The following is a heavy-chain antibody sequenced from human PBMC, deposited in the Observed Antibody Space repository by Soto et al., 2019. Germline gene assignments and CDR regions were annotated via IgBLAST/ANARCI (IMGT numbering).Heavy chain of an antibody. Sequence: GGSLRLSCAASGFTLSSYAMSWVRQAPGKGLEWVSAISGSGGSTYYADSVKGRFTISRDNSKNTLYLQMNSLRAEDTAVYYCAKLPDARFLEWLYIDYWGQGTLVTVSS. V-gene: IGHV3-23*01. CDR2: ISGSGGST. D-gene: IGHD3-3*01. CDR3: AKLPDARFLEWLYIDY. J-gene: IGHJ4*02. CDR1: GFTLSSYA.